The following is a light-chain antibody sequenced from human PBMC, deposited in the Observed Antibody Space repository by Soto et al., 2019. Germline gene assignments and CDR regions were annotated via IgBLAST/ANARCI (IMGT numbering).Light chain of an antibody. J-gene: IGKJ3*01. CDR1: QDIRNW. CDR2: AAS. V-gene: IGKV1-12*01. CDR3: QQAFSFPFT. Sequence: DIQMTQSPPSVSASVGDRVTITCRASQDIRNWLAWYQQRPGKAPKLLISAASTLQSGVASRFSGSRSGTDFTLTISGLQSEDFATYYCQQAFSFPFTFGPGTKVNIK.